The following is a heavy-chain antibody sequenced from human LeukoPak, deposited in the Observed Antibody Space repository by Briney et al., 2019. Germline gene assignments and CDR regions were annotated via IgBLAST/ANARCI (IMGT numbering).Heavy chain of an antibody. CDR1: GFTFSTYA. CDR2: ISGNGGGT. Sequence: GGSLRLSCAASGFTFSTYAMSWVRQAPGKGLQWVSVISGNGGGTYYADSVKGRFTISRDNSKNTLFLQMNSLRAEDTAIYYCTRDDAVGGGYLDYWGQGALVTVSS. CDR3: TRDDAVGGGYLDY. J-gene: IGHJ4*02. D-gene: IGHD6-19*01. V-gene: IGHV3-23*01.